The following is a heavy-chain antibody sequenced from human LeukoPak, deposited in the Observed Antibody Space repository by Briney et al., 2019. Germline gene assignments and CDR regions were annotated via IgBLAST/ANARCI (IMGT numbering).Heavy chain of an antibody. CDR3: ARDLYYDFWSGYYLYYYYMDV. D-gene: IGHD3-3*01. V-gene: IGHV3-7*01. CDR1: GFTYSSCW. Sequence: PGGSLRLSCAASGFTYSSCWMSWVRQAPGKGLEWVANIKQDGSEKYYVDSVKGRFTISRDNAKNSLYLQMNSLRAEDTAVYYCARDLYYDFWSGYYLYYYYMDVWGKGTTVTVSS. CDR2: IKQDGSEK. J-gene: IGHJ6*03.